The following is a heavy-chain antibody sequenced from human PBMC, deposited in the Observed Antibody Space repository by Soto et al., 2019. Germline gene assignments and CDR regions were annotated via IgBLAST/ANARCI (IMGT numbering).Heavy chain of an antibody. CDR1: GFSLSTSGVG. CDR2: IYWDDDK. V-gene: IGHV2-5*02. Sequence: QITLKESGPTLVKPTQPLTLTCTFSGFSLSTSGVGVGWIRQPPGKALEWLALIYWDDDKRYSPSLKSRLTITKDTSKNRVVLTMTNMDPVDTATYHCAHFSRWVWFDYWGQGTLVTVSS. J-gene: IGHJ4*02. D-gene: IGHD3-16*01. CDR3: AHFSRWVWFDY.